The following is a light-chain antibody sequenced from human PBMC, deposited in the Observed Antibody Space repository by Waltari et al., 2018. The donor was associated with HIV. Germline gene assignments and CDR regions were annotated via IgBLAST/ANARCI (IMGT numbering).Light chain of an antibody. J-gene: IGKJ5*01. CDR3: QQRSNWPGIT. CDR2: DAS. CDR1: QRVSSY. V-gene: IGKV3-11*01. Sequence: ELVLTQSPATLSLSPGERATLSCRASQRVSSYLAWYQQKPGQAPRLLIYDASNRATGIPARFSGSGSGTDFTLTISSLEPEDFAVYYCQQRSNWPGITFGQGTRLEIK.